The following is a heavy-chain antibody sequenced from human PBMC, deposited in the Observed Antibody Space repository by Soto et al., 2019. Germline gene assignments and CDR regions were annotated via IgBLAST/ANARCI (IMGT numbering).Heavy chain of an antibody. CDR2: ISGGGGST. D-gene: IGHD6-13*01. V-gene: IGHV3-23*01. Sequence: SGGSLRLSCAASGFTFSSYAMSWVRQAPGKGLEWVSAISGGGGSTYYADSVKGRFTISRDNSKNTLYLQMNSLRAEDTAVYYCAKLRPKVGPIAGLDVWGQGTTVNVSS. CDR1: GFTFSSYA. CDR3: AKLRPKVGPIAGLDV. J-gene: IGHJ6*02.